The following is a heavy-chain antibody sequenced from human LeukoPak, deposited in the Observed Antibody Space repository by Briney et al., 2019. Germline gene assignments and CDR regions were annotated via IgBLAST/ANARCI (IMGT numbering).Heavy chain of an antibody. J-gene: IGHJ4*02. CDR1: GGSISSSSYY. V-gene: IGHV4-61*01. CDR3: ARGEIYYGSGSYLH. Sequence: KASETLSLTCTVSGGSISSSSYYWTWIRQPPGKGLECIGYIYYSGSTNHNTSLDSRVTISVDTSKNQFSLKLSSVTAADTAVYYCARGEIYYGSGSYLHWGQGTLVTVSS. CDR2: IYYSGST. D-gene: IGHD3-10*01.